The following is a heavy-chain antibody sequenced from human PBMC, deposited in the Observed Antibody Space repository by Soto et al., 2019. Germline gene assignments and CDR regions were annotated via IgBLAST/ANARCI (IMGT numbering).Heavy chain of an antibody. CDR1: GGTFSSYA. CDR3: ASPTVGYYNGMDV. D-gene: IGHD4-4*01. CDR2: IIPIFGTA. J-gene: IGHJ6*02. Sequence: QVQLVQSGAEVKKPGSSVKVSCKASGGTFSSYAISWVRQAPGQGLEWMGGIIPIFGTADYAQKFLGRVTITADESTSTGYMELSSLRSEDTAVYYCASPTVGYYNGMDVWGQGTTVTVSS. V-gene: IGHV1-69*12.